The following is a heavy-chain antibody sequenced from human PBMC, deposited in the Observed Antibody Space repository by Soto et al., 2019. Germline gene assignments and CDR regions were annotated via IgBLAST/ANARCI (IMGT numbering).Heavy chain of an antibody. J-gene: IGHJ4*02. D-gene: IGHD4-17*01. CDR1: GGSISSSPYY. V-gene: IGHV4-39*01. Sequence: QLQLQESGPGLVKPSETLSLTCTVSGGSISSSPYYWGWIRQSPGKGLEWIASFHYSGSTYYKPSLKSPXXLXVXXSRNQSSLKLTSVTAADTAVYFCARHQGDYVGLDYWGQGTLVTVSS. CDR2: FHYSGST. CDR3: ARHQGDYVGLDY.